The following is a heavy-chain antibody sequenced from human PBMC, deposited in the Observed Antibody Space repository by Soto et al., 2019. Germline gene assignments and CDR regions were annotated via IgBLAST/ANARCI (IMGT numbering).Heavy chain of an antibody. CDR1: GFTFSSYA. D-gene: IGHD6-19*01. V-gene: IGHV3-23*01. Sequence: GGSLRLSCAASGFTFSSYAMSWVRQAPGKGLEWVSAISGSGGSTYYADSVKGRFTISRDNSKNTVYLQMNSLTNEDTAVYYCAKLGTQWLAHIGFFDIWGQGTMVTVSS. CDR2: ISGSGGST. CDR3: AKLGTQWLAHIGFFDI. J-gene: IGHJ3*02.